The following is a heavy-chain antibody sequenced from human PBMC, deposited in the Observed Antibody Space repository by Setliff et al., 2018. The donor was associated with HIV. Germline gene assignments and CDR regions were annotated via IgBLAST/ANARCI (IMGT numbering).Heavy chain of an antibody. J-gene: IGHJ4*02. CDR1: GGSISSSIYY. Sequence: SETLSLTCTVSGGSISSSIYYWGWIRQPPGKGLEWIGSIYHSGSTYNNPSLKSRVTISVDTSKNQFSLKLTSVTAADTAVYYCARTLRAAAMGYFGYWGQGMLVTVSS. CDR3: ARTLRAAAMGYFGY. D-gene: IGHD5-18*01. V-gene: IGHV4-39*07. CDR2: IYHSGST.